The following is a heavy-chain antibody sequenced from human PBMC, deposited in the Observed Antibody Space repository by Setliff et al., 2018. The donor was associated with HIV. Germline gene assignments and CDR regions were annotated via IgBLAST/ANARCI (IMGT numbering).Heavy chain of an antibody. V-gene: IGHV4-34*01. CDR2: INHSGST. CDR3: ARGVRDNSGWSSYYFDY. J-gene: IGHJ4*02. D-gene: IGHD6-19*01. CDR1: GGSFSDYY. Sequence: PSETLSLTCAVYGGSFSDYYWNWIRQPPGKGLEWIGEINHSGSTNYNPSLKSRVTISLDTSKNQFSLKLSSVTAADTAVYYCARGVRDNSGWSSYYFDYWGQGTLVTVSS.